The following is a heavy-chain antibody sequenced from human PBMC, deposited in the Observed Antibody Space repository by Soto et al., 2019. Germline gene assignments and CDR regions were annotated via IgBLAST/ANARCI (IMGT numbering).Heavy chain of an antibody. V-gene: IGHV3-23*01. Sequence: PGGSLRLSCAASGFTFSSYAMSWVRQAPGKGLEWVSAISGGGGSTYYADSVKGRFTISRDNSKNTLYLQMNSLRAEDTAVYNCYSLTGYPFDRDIKCLSDDGFDTWGQGTMVTVSS. J-gene: IGHJ3*02. CDR2: ISGGGGST. D-gene: IGHD3-9*01. CDR1: GFTFSSYA. CDR3: YSLTGYPFDRDIKCLSDDGFDT.